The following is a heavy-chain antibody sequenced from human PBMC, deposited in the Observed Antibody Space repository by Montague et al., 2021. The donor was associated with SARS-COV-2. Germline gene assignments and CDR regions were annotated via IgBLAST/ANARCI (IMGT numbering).Heavy chain of an antibody. D-gene: IGHD3-9*01. CDR3: ARAANILSGFYNHPFEY. J-gene: IGHJ4*02. CDR1: GGSVISDTYF. V-gene: IGHV4-61*01. Sequence: SETLSLTCTVSGGSVISDTYFWSWIRQPPGKGLEWIAYIYDSDTTXNXXXXWXRVSMSSDRSKNQFSLKLTSVIPADTAVYYCARAANILSGFYNHPFEYWGQGILVTVSS. CDR2: IYDSDTT.